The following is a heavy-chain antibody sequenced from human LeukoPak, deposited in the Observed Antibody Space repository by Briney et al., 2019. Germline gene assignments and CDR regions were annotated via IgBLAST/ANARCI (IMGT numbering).Heavy chain of an antibody. CDR1: GFPLSSHA. D-gene: IGHD6-19*01. CDR3: TRNSGWYGIS. V-gene: IGHV3-23*01. J-gene: IGHJ4*02. Sequence: SGGSLRLSCAASGFPLSSHAMSWVRQAPGKGLEWVSSIEYSETSTHYADSVKGRFTISRDNSKNTLYLQLNSLSDEDTAVYFCTRNSGWYGISWGQGTLVTVSS. CDR2: IEYSETST.